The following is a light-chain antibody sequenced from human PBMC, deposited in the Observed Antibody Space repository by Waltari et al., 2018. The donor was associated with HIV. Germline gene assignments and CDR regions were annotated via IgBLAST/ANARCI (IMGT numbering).Light chain of an antibody. CDR2: QDT. V-gene: IGLV3-1*01. Sequence: SYELTQPPSVSVSPGQTASITCSGDKLGDKYASWYHQKPGQSPVLVIYQDTNRASGIPGRFSGSNSGNTATLTISGTQATDDADYYCQAWDIITAGVVFGGGTKLTVL. CDR1: KLGDKY. CDR3: QAWDIITAGVV. J-gene: IGLJ2*01.